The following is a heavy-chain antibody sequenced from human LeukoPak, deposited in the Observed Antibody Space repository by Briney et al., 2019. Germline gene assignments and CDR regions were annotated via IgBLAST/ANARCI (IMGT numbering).Heavy chain of an antibody. CDR2: INQDGSKK. D-gene: IGHD6-13*01. J-gene: IGHJ4*02. CDR1: GFSFRNYW. CDR3: ARDGQYSSSWYDFDY. V-gene: IGHV3-7*04. Sequence: GGSLRLSCAASGFSFRNYWMNWVRQAPGQRLEWVANINQDGSKKHFVGSVEGRFTISRDNAKNSLYLQMNSLRAEDTAVYYCARDGQYSSSWYDFDYWGQGTLVTVSS.